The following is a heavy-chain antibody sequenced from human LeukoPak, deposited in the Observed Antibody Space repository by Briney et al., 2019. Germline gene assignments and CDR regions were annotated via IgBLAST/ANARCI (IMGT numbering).Heavy chain of an antibody. Sequence: GGTLRLSCAVSGFTFSTFAMIWVRQPPGKGLEWVSSIFPSGGEIHYADSVRGRFTISRDNSKSTLSLQMNSLRAEDTAIYYCATYRQVLLPFESWGQGTLVTVSS. V-gene: IGHV3-23*01. CDR2: IFPSGGEI. CDR1: GFTFSTFA. D-gene: IGHD2-8*02. CDR3: ATYRQVLLPFES. J-gene: IGHJ4*02.